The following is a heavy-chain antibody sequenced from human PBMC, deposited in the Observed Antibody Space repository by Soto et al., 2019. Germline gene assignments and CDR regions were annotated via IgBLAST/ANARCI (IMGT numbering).Heavy chain of an antibody. V-gene: IGHV1-18*01. D-gene: IGHD6-13*01. Sequence: QVQLVQSGAEVKKPGASVKVSCKTSGYTFSTYPISWVRQAPGQGLEWVGWIRTYNGKTNYGQKFQGRVTITTDTSASTAYMNLSNLRSDDTAVYYCARDRVEAALGTFDQWGQGTLVTVSS. CDR2: IRTYNGKT. CDR3: ARDRVEAALGTFDQ. J-gene: IGHJ4*02. CDR1: GYTFSTYP.